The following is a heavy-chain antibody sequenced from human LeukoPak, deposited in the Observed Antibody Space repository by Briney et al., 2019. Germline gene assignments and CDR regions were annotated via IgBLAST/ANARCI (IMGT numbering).Heavy chain of an antibody. V-gene: IGHV4-4*02. CDR1: GGSISSSNW. CDR3: ARDICGYNYGCFDS. J-gene: IGHJ4*02. CDR2: IYHSGST. D-gene: IGHD5-18*01. Sequence: SETLSLTCAVSGGSISSSNWWSWVRQPPGKGLEWIGEIYHSGSTNYNPSLKSRVTISVDKSKNQFSLKLSSVTAADTAVYYCARDICGYNYGCFDSWGQGTLVTVSS.